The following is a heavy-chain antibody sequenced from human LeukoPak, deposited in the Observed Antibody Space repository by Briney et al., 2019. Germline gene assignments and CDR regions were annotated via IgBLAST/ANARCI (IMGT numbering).Heavy chain of an antibody. CDR1: GDSLSSDDYS. CDR3: ARDQEVRGYYKTFDY. Sequence: SQTLSLTCAVSGDSLSSDDYSWNWIRQPPGKGLEWIAYMSYSGSTNYNRSLKSRVTISLDTSKNKFSLKLNSVTAADTAVYYCARDQEVRGYYKTFDYWGQGTLVTVSS. CDR2: MSYSGST. J-gene: IGHJ4*02. V-gene: IGHV4-30-4*07. D-gene: IGHD3-22*01.